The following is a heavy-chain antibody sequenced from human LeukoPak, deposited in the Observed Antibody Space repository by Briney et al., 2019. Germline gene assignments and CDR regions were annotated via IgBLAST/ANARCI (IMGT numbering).Heavy chain of an antibody. J-gene: IGHJ4*02. CDR2: INIVNNAI. V-gene: IGHV3-48*04. D-gene: IGHD1-26*01. CDR3: ARDSGEGGTFDY. CDR1: GFTFSSYS. Sequence: PGASLRLSCAASGFTFSSYSMNWVRQAPGKGLEWVSHINIVNNAIYYSDSVKGRFTISRDNAKNSLYLQMNSLRAEDTAVYYCARDSGEGGTFDYWGQGTLVSVSS.